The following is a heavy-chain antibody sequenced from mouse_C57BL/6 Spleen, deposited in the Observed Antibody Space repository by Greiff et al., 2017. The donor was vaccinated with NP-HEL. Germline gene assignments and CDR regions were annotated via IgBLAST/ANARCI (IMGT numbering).Heavy chain of an antibody. CDR1: GYTFTSYW. J-gene: IGHJ2*01. Sequence: QVQLQQPGAELVRPGSSVKLSCKASGYTFTSYWMHWVKQRPIQGLEWIGNIDPSDSETHYNQKFKDKATLTVDKSSSTAYMHLSSLTSEDSAVYYCAREGTYYYGVDYWGQGTTLTVSS. CDR3: AREGTYYYGVDY. D-gene: IGHD1-1*01. CDR2: IDPSDSET. V-gene: IGHV1-52*01.